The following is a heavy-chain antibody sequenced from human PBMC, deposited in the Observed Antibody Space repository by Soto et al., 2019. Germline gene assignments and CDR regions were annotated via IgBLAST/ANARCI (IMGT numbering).Heavy chain of an antibody. Sequence: EVQLLESGGGLVQPGGSLRLSCAASGFTFSSYAMSWVRQAPGTGLEWVSAISGSGGSTYYADSVKGRFTISRDNSKNTLYLQMSSLRAEDTAVDYCAKDYGGNSIFDFWGQGTLVTVSS. CDR1: GFTFSSYA. D-gene: IGHD4-17*01. CDR3: AKDYGGNSIFDF. J-gene: IGHJ4*02. CDR2: ISGSGGST. V-gene: IGHV3-23*01.